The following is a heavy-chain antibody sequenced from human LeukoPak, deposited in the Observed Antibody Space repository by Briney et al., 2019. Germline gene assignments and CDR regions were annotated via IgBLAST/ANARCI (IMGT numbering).Heavy chain of an antibody. CDR1: GYTFTSYY. Sequence: PGASVRVSCKASGYTFTSYYMHWVRQAPGQGLEWRGIINPSGGSTSYAQKFQGRVTMTRDTSTSTVYMELSSLRSEDTAVYYCARDRDDSSGYYYVDYWGQGTLVTVSS. D-gene: IGHD3-22*01. CDR2: INPSGGST. CDR3: ARDRDDSSGYYYVDY. V-gene: IGHV1-46*01. J-gene: IGHJ4*02.